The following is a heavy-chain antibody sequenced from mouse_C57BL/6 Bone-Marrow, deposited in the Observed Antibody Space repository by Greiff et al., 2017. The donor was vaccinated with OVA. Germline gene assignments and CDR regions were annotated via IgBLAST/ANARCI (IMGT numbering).Heavy chain of an antibody. V-gene: IGHV1-7*01. J-gene: IGHJ2*01. CDR1: GYTFTSYW. Sequence: VQRVESGAELAKPGASVKLSCKASGYTFTSYWMHWVKQRPGQGLEWIGYINPSSGYTKYNQKFKDKATLTADKSSSTAYMQLSSLTYEDSAVYYCARRGYGNYDYFDYWGQGTTLTVSS. CDR3: ARRGYGNYDYFDY. CDR2: INPSSGYT. D-gene: IGHD2-10*02.